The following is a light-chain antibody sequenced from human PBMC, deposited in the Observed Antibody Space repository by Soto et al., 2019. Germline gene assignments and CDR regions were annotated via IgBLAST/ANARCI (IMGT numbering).Light chain of an antibody. CDR2: DVT. CDR3: CSYGGGSTPLS. V-gene: IGLV2-11*01. CDR1: RRDVGGYNY. J-gene: IGLJ2*01. Sequence: QSALTQPRSVSGSPGQSVTISCTGTRRDVGGYNYVSWYQQHPGQAPKLMIYDVTERPSGVPDRFSGSKSGNTASLSISGLQAEDEADYYCCSYGGGSTPLSFGGGTKVTVL.